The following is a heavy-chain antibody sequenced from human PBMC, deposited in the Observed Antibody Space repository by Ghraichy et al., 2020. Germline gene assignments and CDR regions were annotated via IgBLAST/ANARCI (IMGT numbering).Heavy chain of an antibody. D-gene: IGHD3-3*01. CDR1: GFTFDDYG. V-gene: IGHV3-20*01. CDR3: ARARGLRFLEWFDY. Sequence: GGSLRLSCAASGFTFDDYGMSWVRQAPGKGLEWVSGINWNGGSTGYADSVKGRFTISRDNAKNSLYLQMNSLRAEDTALYHCARARGLRFLEWFDYWGQGTLVTVSS. J-gene: IGHJ4*02. CDR2: INWNGGST.